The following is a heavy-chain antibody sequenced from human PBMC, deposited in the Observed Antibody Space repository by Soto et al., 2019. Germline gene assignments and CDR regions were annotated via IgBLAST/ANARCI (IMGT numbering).Heavy chain of an antibody. CDR1: GFSLSTSGVA. D-gene: IGHD2-2*01. V-gene: IGHV2-5*02. CDR3: AHRLHQVGESVVVPAAWGY. J-gene: IGHJ4*02. Sequence: SGPTLVNPTQTLTLTCTFSGFSLSTSGVAVGWIRQAPGKALEWLAIIYWDDDTRYSPSLKGRLTITKDTSKNQVVLTMTNMDPVDTATYYCAHRLHQVGESVVVPAAWGYWGQGTLVTVSS. CDR2: IYWDDDT.